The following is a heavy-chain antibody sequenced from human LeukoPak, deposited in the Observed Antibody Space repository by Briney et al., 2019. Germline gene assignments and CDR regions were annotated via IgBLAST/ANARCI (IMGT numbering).Heavy chain of an antibody. CDR3: ARDFGELFGMDV. CDR2: INPNTGGT. V-gene: IGHV1-2*02. CDR1: GYTLTGYY. D-gene: IGHD3-10*01. Sequence: GASVKVSCKASGYTLTGYYMHWVRQAPGQGLEWMGWINPNTGGTNYAQKFQGRVTMTRDTSISTAYMELSRLRSDDTAVYYCARDFGELFGMDVWGKGTTVTVSS. J-gene: IGHJ6*04.